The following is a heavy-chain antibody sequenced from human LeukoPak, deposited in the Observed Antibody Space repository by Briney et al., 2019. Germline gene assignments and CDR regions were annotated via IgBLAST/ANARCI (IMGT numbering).Heavy chain of an antibody. J-gene: IGHJ3*02. Sequence: PGGSLRLSCAASGFTFSDYYMSWIRQAPGKGLEWVSYISSGGNPIYYADSVRGRFTISRGNAKKSLYLQMDSLRAEDTAVYYCVRAVPAAVLGAFDIWGQGTMVTVSS. CDR3: VRAVPAAVLGAFDI. CDR1: GFTFSDYY. CDR2: ISSGGNPI. V-gene: IGHV3-11*04. D-gene: IGHD2-2*01.